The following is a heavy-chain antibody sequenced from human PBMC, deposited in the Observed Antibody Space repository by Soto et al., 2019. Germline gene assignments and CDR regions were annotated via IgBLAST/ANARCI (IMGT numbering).Heavy chain of an antibody. D-gene: IGHD2-21*02. V-gene: IGHV3-23*04. CDR3: AKGGGGDHGY. Sequence: EVQLVESEGGLVQPGGSLRLSCEASGFIFTTSDMSWVRQAPGKGLEWISSITITGDTTHYADSVKGRFTISRDNSRNKVNLQTNHLTDPEPAVYYWAKGGGGDHGYWGQGTLVAVSS. CDR2: ITITGDTT. J-gene: IGHJ4*02. CDR1: GFIFTTSD.